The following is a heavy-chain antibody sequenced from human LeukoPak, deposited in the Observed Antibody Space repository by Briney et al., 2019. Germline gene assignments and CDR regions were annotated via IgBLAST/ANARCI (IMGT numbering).Heavy chain of an antibody. D-gene: IGHD3-3*01. CDR2: ISSSSSYI. Sequence: GGSLRLSCAASGFTFNTYSMNWVRQAPGKGLEWVSSISSSSSYIYYADSVKGRSTISRDNAKNSLYLQMNSLRAEDTAVYYCATYYDFWSGYYTYYFDYWGQGTLVTVSS. CDR3: ATYYDFWSGYYTYYFDY. J-gene: IGHJ4*02. CDR1: GFTFNTYS. V-gene: IGHV3-21*01.